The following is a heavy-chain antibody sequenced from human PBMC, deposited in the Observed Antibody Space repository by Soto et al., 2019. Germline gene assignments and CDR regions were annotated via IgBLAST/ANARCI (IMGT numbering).Heavy chain of an antibody. CDR2: IYHSGST. J-gene: IGHJ3*02. D-gene: IGHD3-16*01. CDR3: ARRWGDAFDI. CDR1: CASIFSASYS. Sequence: SDTLSLTYAFFCASIFSASYSWSWIRQPPGKGLEWIGYIYHSGSTYYNPSLKSRVTISVDRSKNQFSLKLSSVTAADTAVYYCARRWGDAFDIWGQGTMVT. V-gene: IGHV4-30-2*01.